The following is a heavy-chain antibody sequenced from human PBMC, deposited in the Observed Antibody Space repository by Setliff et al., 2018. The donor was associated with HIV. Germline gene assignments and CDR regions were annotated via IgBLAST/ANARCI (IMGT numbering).Heavy chain of an antibody. V-gene: IGHV3-23*03. J-gene: IGHJ4*02. Sequence: GGSLRLSCAASGFTFGRYAMIWVRQAPGKGLEWVSGIYSGDNSTYYADSVKGRFTISRDNSKNTLYLQMNSLRAEDTAVYYCRMGHYDGSDWGQGTLVTVSS. D-gene: IGHD5-12*01. CDR1: GFTFGRYA. CDR3: RMGHYDGSD. CDR2: IYSGDNST.